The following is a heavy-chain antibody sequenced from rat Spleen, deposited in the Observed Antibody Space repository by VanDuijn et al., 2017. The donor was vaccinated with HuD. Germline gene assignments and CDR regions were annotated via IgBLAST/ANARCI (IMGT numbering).Heavy chain of an antibody. CDR3: TTDYDGSYYPYVMDA. CDR1: GFTFSNYG. D-gene: IGHD1-12*02. V-gene: IGHV5-20*01. CDR2: ISYDGGST. Sequence: EVQLVESGGGLVQPGRSMKLSCAASGFTFSNYGMAWVRQAPKKGLEWVAYISYDGGSTYYRDSVKGRFTISRDNAKSTLYLQMDSLRSEDTATYYCTTDYDGSYYPYVMDAWGQGASVTVSS. J-gene: IGHJ4*01.